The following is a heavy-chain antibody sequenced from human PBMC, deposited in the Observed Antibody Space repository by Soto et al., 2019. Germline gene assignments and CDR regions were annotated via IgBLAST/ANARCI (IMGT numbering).Heavy chain of an antibody. CDR2: ISYGGSST. CDR1: GFTFAGYG. J-gene: IGHJ4*02. Sequence: PGGSLRLSCAASGFTFAGYGMHWVRQAPGKGLEWASAISYGGSSTYYADSVKGRFTISRDNSKNTLYLQMNSLRAEDTAVYYCAKQYYYDSSGYSNPYFDYWGQGTLVTVSS. CDR3: AKQYYYDSSGYSNPYFDY. V-gene: IGHV3-NL1*01. D-gene: IGHD3-22*01.